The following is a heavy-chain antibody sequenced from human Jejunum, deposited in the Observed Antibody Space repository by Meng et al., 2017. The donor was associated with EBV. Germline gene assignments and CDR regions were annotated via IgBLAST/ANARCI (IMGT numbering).Heavy chain of an antibody. D-gene: IGHD5-24*01. CDR1: GGSIITDNW. CDR2: IHHSGST. V-gene: IGHV4-4*02. J-gene: IGHJ4*02. Sequence: QVQVRESGPGLVEPSGTLSPACAVSGGSIITDNWWSWVSQPPGKGLEYIGEIHHSGSTKYNPSLKSRVTISVDKSNNHFSLKLSSVTAADTAVYYCARDRGVEDYWGQGTLVTVSS. CDR3: ARDRGVEDY.